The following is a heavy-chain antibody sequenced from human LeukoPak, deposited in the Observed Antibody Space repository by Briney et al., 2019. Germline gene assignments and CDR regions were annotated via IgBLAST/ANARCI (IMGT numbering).Heavy chain of an antibody. CDR1: GYTFTSYG. CDR2: ISDYNGNT. V-gene: IGHV1-18*01. Sequence: ASVKVSCKASGYTFTSYGINWLRQAPGQGLEWMGWISDYNGNTKYAQKFQGRVTMTTDTSTSTANMELRSLRSDDTAVYYCARVASGWPPIPDYWGQGTLVTVSS. J-gene: IGHJ4*02. CDR3: ARVASGWPPIPDY. D-gene: IGHD6-19*01.